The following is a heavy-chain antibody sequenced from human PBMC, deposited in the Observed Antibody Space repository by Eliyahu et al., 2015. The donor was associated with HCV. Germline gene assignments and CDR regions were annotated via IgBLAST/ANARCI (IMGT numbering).Heavy chain of an antibody. CDR3: ARDRITMVRGPPPENYYYGMDV. Sequence: EVQLVXSGGGLIQPGGSLRLSCAASGFTVSSNYMSXVRXAPGKGLEWVSVIYSGGSTYYADSVKGRFTISRDNSKNTLYLQMNSLRAEDTAVYYCARDRITMVRGPPPENYYYGMDVWGQGTTVTVSS. D-gene: IGHD3-10*01. V-gene: IGHV3-53*01. J-gene: IGHJ6*02. CDR2: IYSGGST. CDR1: GFTVSSNY.